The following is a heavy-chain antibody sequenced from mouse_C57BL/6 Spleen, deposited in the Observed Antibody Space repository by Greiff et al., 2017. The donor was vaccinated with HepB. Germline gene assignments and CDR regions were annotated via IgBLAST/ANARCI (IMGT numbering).Heavy chain of an antibody. Sequence: QVQLQQPGTELVKPGASVKLSCKASGYTFTSYWMHWVKQRPGQGLEWIGNINPSNGGTNYNEKFKSKATLTVDKSSSTAYMQLSSLTSEDSAVDYCARSENPLLRGYAMDYWGQGTSVTVSS. V-gene: IGHV1-53*01. CDR1: GYTFTSYW. CDR2: INPSNGGT. J-gene: IGHJ4*01. CDR3: ARSENPLLRGYAMDY. D-gene: IGHD1-1*01.